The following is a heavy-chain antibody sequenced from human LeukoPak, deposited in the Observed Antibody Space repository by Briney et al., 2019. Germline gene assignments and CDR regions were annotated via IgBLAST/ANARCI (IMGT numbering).Heavy chain of an antibody. CDR1: GGSISSGDYY. D-gene: IGHD5-18*01. Sequence: SQTLSLTCTVSGGSISSGDYYWSWIRQPPGKGLEWIGYIYYSGTTYYNPSLKSRVTISVDTSKNQFSLKLSSVTAADTAVYYCARSSGGYSYGVDYWGQGTLVTVSS. V-gene: IGHV4-30-4*01. CDR3: ARSSGGYSYGVDY. J-gene: IGHJ4*02. CDR2: IYYSGTT.